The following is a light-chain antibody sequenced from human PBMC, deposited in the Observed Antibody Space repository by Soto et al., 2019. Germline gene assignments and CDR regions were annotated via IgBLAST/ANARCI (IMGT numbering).Light chain of an antibody. Sequence: DIQLPQSPSTLSASVGDRVTISCRPSQSVSSWLAWYQQKPGKAPKLLIYNASSLESGIPSRFSGSGSGTDFTLTISSLEPEDYAVYYCHQRSNWPRITFGPGTKVDIK. CDR1: QSVSSW. J-gene: IGKJ3*01. CDR3: HQRSNWPRIT. V-gene: IGKV1-5*03. CDR2: NAS.